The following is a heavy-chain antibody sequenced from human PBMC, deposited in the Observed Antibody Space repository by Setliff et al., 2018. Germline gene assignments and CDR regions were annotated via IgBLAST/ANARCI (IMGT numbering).Heavy chain of an antibody. CDR3: ARRYFDSGSYFYFDY. D-gene: IGHD3-10*01. CDR1: GASTNSGDYY. Sequence: SETLSLTCTVSGASTNSGDYYWSWIRQRPGKALEYIGYVDFSGKTDYNPSLKSRLTMSFDTSKNQFSLRLRSVSAADTAVYFCARRYFDSGSYFYFDYWGQGTLVTRLL. V-gene: IGHV4-30-4*08. J-gene: IGHJ4*02. CDR2: VDFSGKT.